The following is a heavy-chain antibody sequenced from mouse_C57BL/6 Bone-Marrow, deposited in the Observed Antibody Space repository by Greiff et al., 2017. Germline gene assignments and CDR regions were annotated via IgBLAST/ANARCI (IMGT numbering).Heavy chain of an antibody. D-gene: IGHD1-1*01. J-gene: IGHJ2*01. CDR1: GYTFTNYW. CDR3: ARSGYGSSGDFDY. Sequence: QVHVKQSGAELVRPGTSVKMSCKASGYTFTNYWIGWAKQRPGHGLEWIGDIYPGGGYTNYNEKFKGKATLTADKSSSTAYMQFSSLTSEDSAIYYCARSGYGSSGDFDYWGQGTTLTVSS. CDR2: IYPGGGYT. V-gene: IGHV1-63*01.